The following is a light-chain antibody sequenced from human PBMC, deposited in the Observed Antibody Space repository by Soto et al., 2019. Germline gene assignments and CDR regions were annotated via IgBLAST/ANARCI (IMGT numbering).Light chain of an antibody. CDR1: SGDVGGYDY. CDR3: SSYAGSDNPYV. CDR2: EVT. V-gene: IGLV2-8*01. J-gene: IGLJ1*01. Sequence: QSVLTQPPSASGSAGQSVTISCTGTSGDVGGYDYVSWYQQHPGKAPKLMIYEVTKRPLGVPDRFSGSKSGNTASLTVSGLQAEDEADYYCSSYAGSDNPYVFGTGTKVTVL.